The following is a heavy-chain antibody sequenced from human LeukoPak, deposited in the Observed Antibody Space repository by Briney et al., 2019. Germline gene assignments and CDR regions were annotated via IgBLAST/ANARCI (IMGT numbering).Heavy chain of an antibody. V-gene: IGHV1-2*02. CDR2: INPNSGGT. J-gene: IGHJ3*02. Sequence: ASVKVSCRASGYTFTGYYMHWVRQAPGQGLEWMGWINPNSGGTNYAQKFQGRVTMTRDTSISTAYMELSRLRSDDTAVYYCASEAAAIESDAFEIWGQGTMVIVSS. CDR3: ASEAAAIESDAFEI. D-gene: IGHD2-2*02. CDR1: GYTFTGYY.